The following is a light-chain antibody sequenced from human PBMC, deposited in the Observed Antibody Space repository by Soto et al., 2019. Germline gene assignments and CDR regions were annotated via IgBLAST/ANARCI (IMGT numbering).Light chain of an antibody. CDR2: EVN. CDR1: SSDIGGYNF. V-gene: IGLV2-14*01. Sequence: QSALTQPASVSGSPGQSITISCTGTSSDIGGYNFVSWYQHHPGKAPKLMIYEVNNRPSGVSSRCSGSKSGNTASLTISGRQPEDEADYYCSSFTTSSTLVVFGGGTKLTVL. J-gene: IGLJ2*01. CDR3: SSFTTSSTLVV.